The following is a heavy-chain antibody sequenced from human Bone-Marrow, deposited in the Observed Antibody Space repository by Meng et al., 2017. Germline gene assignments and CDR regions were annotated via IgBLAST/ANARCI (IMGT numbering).Heavy chain of an antibody. J-gene: IGHJ4*02. CDR1: GGSISSYY. V-gene: IGHV4-59*01. CDR3: ARAKLWFPSYFDY. CDR2: IYYSGST. Sequence: QVQLQESGPGLVKPSGTLSLTCTVSGGSISSYYWSWIRQPPGKGLEWIGYIYYSGSTNYNPSLKSRVTISVDTSKNQFSLKLSSVTAADTAVYYCARAKLWFPSYFDYWGQGTLVTVSS. D-gene: IGHD3-16*02.